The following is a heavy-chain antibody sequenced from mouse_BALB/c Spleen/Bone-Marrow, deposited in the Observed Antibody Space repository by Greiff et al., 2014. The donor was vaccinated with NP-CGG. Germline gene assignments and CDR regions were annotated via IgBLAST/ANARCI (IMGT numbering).Heavy chain of an antibody. Sequence: VQLQQSGAELVRPGASVKLSCTASGFNIKDTYMHWVKQRPEQGLEWIGRIDPANGNTKYDPKFQGKATKTADTSSNTAYLQLNSLTSEDTAVYYCAQGYDWAMDYWGQGTSVTVSS. CDR1: GFNIKDTY. CDR3: AQGYDWAMDY. CDR2: IDPANGNT. V-gene: IGHV14-3*02. J-gene: IGHJ4*01. D-gene: IGHD2-14*01.